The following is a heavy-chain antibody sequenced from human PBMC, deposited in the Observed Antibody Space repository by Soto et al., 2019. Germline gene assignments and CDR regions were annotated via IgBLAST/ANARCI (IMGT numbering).Heavy chain of an antibody. CDR1: GASISSGH. CDR2: IQHTGNT. Sequence: SETLSLTCAVSGASISSGHWSFLRQPVGKGLEWIGRIQHTGNTNHHTSLQSRVTMSAAPYQSPISLKMTSVTSADPAGYFCAKAVSSRRWFDPWGQGVRVTVSS. D-gene: IGHD3-16*01. J-gene: IGHJ5*02. V-gene: IGHV4-4*07. CDR3: AKAVSSRRWFDP.